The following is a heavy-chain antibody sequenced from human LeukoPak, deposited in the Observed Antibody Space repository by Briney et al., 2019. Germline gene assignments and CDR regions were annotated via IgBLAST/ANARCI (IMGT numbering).Heavy chain of an antibody. CDR2: ISDSGDNT. J-gene: IGHJ4*02. Sequence: GGSLRLSCAASGFTFTNYAMSWARQAPGEGLEWVSGISDSGDNTYYADSVKGRVTISRDNSKNTLYLQMNSLRAEDTAVYYCASRGYSGYGYYFDYWGQGTLVTVSS. V-gene: IGHV3-23*01. CDR1: GFTFTNYA. D-gene: IGHD5-12*01. CDR3: ASRGYSGYGYYFDY.